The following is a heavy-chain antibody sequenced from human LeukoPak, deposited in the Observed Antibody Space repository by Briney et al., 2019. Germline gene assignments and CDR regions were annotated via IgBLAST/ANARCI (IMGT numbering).Heavy chain of an antibody. CDR2: ISSSGSTI. CDR1: GFTFSDYY. Sequence: GGSLRLSCAASGFTFSDYYMSWIRQAPGKGLEWVSYISSSGSTIYYADSVKGRFTISRDNAKNSLYLQMNSLRAEDTAVHYCARDSTSNYVYYYYGMDVWGQGTTVTVSS. V-gene: IGHV3-11*01. D-gene: IGHD4-11*01. J-gene: IGHJ6*02. CDR3: ARDSTSNYVYYYYGMDV.